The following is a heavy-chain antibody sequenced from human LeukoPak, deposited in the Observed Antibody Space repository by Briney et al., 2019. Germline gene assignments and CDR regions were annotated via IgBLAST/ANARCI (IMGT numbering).Heavy chain of an antibody. V-gene: IGHV3-30-3*01. Sequence: PGRSLRLSCAASGVTFSSYAMHWVRQAPGKGLEWVAVISYDGSNKYYADSVKGRFTISRDNSKNTLYLQMNSLRAEDTAVYYCAIGSTALDYARFDYWGQGTRVTVSS. J-gene: IGHJ4*02. CDR2: ISYDGSNK. D-gene: IGHD2-2*01. CDR1: GVTFSSYA. CDR3: AIGSTALDYARFDY.